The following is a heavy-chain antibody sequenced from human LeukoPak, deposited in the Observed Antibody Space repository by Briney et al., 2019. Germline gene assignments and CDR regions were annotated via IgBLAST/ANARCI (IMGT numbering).Heavy chain of an antibody. CDR3: AKPNIHSSGYYYFTDY. J-gene: IGHJ4*02. D-gene: IGHD3-22*01. V-gene: IGHV3-30*18. Sequence: PGGSLRLSCAASGFTFSSYAMHWVRQAPGKGLEWVAVISYDGSNKYYADSIKGRFAISRDNSKNTLYLQMNSLRAEDSAVYYCAKPNIHSSGYYYFTDYWGRGTLVTVSS. CDR1: GFTFSSYA. CDR2: ISYDGSNK.